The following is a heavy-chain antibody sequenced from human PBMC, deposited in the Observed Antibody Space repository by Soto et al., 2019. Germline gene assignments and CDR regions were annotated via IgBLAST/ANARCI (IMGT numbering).Heavy chain of an antibody. V-gene: IGHV3-48*02. D-gene: IGHD3-3*01. CDR2: ITDSSDTV. J-gene: IGHJ4*02. Sequence: GGSLRLSCVASGFSFSDYNMNWVRQAPGKGLEWVSYITDSSDTVHYADSVRGRFTISRDNDESSLYLQMNSLRDEDTAVYFCARDFGHGYYLDYWGRGTLVTVSS. CDR1: GFSFSDYN. CDR3: ARDFGHGYYLDY.